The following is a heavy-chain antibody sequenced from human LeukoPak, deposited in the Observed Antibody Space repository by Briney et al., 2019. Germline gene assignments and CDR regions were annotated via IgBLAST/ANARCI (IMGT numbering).Heavy chain of an antibody. CDR2: INPNSGGT. CDR1: GYTFTSYG. V-gene: IGHV1-2*02. J-gene: IGHJ4*02. Sequence: GASVKVSCKASGYTFTSYGISWVRQAPGQGLEWMGWINPNSGGTNYAQKFQGRVTMTRDTSISTAYMELSRLRSDDTAVYYCAREEGDYGDYNFDYWGQGTLVTVSS. CDR3: AREEGDYGDYNFDY. D-gene: IGHD4-17*01.